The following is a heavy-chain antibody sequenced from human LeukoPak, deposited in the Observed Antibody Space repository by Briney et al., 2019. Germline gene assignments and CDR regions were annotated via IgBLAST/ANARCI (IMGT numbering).Heavy chain of an antibody. J-gene: IGHJ6*03. CDR3: ARDYCSGGSCYYYYYMDV. CDR2: IWYDGSNK. D-gene: IGHD2-15*01. Sequence: GGSLRVSCAASGFTFISYGMHWVRQARGKGLEWVAVIWYDGSNKYYGDSVKGRFTISRDNSKNTLYLQMNSLRAEDTAVYYCARDYCSGGSCYYYYYMDVWGKGTTVTVSS. CDR1: GFTFISYG. V-gene: IGHV3-33*01.